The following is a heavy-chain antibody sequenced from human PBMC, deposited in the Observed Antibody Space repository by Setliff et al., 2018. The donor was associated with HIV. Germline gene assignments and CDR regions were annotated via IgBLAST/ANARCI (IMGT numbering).Heavy chain of an antibody. J-gene: IGHJ1*01. CDR3: AKDGSGWSQH. D-gene: IGHD6-19*01. V-gene: IGHV3-7*01. Sequence: PGGSLRLSCSTSGFNFRDSWMSWLRLAPGKGLEWVANISPDGSERYSVDSVRGRFTVSRDNAKSSLYLQMNSLRVADTAVYYCAKDGSGWSQHWGQGTRVTVSS. CDR1: GFNFRDSW. CDR2: ISPDGSER.